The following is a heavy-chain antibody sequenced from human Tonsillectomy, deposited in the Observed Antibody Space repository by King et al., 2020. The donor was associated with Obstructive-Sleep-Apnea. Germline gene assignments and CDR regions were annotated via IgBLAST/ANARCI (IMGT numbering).Heavy chain of an antibody. V-gene: IGHV4-31*03. Sequence: VQLQESGPGLVKPSQTLSLTCTVSGASISSGGYYWSWIRQLPGKGLEWFGYIYYIGSTYYNPSLKSRVTISVDTSKNQFSLKLTSVTAADTAVYYCARDCAGTPGGPWFDPWGQGTLVTVSS. CDR1: GASISSGGYY. D-gene: IGHD2-21*01. CDR3: ARDCAGTPGGPWFDP. CDR2: IYYIGST. J-gene: IGHJ5*02.